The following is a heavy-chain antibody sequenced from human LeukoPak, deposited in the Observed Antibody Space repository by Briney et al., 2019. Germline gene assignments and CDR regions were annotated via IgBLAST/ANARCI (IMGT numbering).Heavy chain of an antibody. J-gene: IGHJ3*02. CDR2: IYYSGST. D-gene: IGHD4-11*01. Sequence: SETLSLTCTVSGGSISSSSYYWGWIRPPPGKGLEWIGSIYYSGSTYYNPSLNSRVTISVDTSKNQSSLKLRSVTAADTAVYYCARRDMTALTAYAFDIWGQGTMVTVSS. CDR3: ARRDMTALTAYAFDI. V-gene: IGHV4-39*01. CDR1: GGSISSSSYY.